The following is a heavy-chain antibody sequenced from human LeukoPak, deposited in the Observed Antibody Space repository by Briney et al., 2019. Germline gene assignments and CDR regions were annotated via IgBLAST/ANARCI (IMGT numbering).Heavy chain of an antibody. D-gene: IGHD4-17*01. V-gene: IGHV3-23*01. CDR2: ISGSGGST. Sequence: GGSLRLSCAASGFTFSSYGMSWVRQAPGKGLEWVSAISGSGGSTYYADSVKGRFTISRDNSKNTLYLQMNSLRAEDTAVYYCAKDIGPGYGDYPFDYWGQGTLVTVSS. J-gene: IGHJ4*02. CDR1: GFTFSSYG. CDR3: AKDIGPGYGDYPFDY.